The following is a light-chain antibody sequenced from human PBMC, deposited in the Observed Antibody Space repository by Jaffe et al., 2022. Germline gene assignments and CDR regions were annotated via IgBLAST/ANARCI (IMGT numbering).Light chain of an antibody. CDR3: VQVLQIPIT. CDR2: LGS. V-gene: IGKV2-28*01. J-gene: IGKJ5*01. CDR1: QSLLDSDGNNY. Sequence: DIVMTQSPLSLPVTPGEPASISCRSSQSLLDSDGNNYLDWYLQKPGQSPHLLIHLGSNRASGVPDRFGGSGSGTDFTLKISRVEAEDVGFYYCVQVLQIPITFGQGTRLAI.